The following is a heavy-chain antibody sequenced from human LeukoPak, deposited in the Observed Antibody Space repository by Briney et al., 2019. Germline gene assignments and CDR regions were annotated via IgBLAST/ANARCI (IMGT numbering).Heavy chain of an antibody. CDR3: ARSGAPYYDFWSGYSLDY. Sequence: GGSLRLSCAASGFTVSSNYMSWVRQAPGKGLEWVSVIYSGGSTYYADSVKGRFTISRDNSKNTLYLQMNSLRAEDTAVYYCARSGAPYYDFWSGYSLDYWGQGTLVTVSS. CDR1: GFTVSSNY. CDR2: IYSGGST. J-gene: IGHJ4*02. D-gene: IGHD3-3*01. V-gene: IGHV3-53*01.